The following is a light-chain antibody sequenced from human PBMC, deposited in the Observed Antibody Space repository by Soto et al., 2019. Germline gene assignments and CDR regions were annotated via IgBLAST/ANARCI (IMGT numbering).Light chain of an antibody. CDR3: QQYSSYSRYT. CDR1: QSISTW. V-gene: IGKV1-5*03. J-gene: IGKJ2*01. CDR2: RAS. Sequence: DIQMTQSPSTLSASVGDRVTITCRASQSISTWLAWYQQKPGKAPKLLIYRASSIESGVPSRFSGSGSGTEFTLTISRLQPDDYATYSCQQYSSYSRYTFGQGTKLEIK.